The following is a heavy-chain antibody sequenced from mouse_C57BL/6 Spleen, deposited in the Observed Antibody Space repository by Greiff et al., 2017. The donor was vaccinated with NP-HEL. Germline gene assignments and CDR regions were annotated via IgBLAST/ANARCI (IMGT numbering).Heavy chain of an antibody. Sequence: EVQRVESGGGLVKPGASLKLSCAASGFTFSSYAMSWVRQTPEQRLEWVATISDGGSYTYYPDNVKGRFTISRDNANNNLYLQMSHLKSEDTAMYYCARDREVTTSYYARDYWGQGTSVTVSS. J-gene: IGHJ4*01. CDR1: GFTFSSYA. V-gene: IGHV5-4*01. CDR2: ISDGGSYT. D-gene: IGHD2-5*01. CDR3: ARDREVTTSYYARDY.